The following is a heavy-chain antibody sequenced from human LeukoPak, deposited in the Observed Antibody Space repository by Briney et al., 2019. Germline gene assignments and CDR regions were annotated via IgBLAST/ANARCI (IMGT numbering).Heavy chain of an antibody. Sequence: PGGSLRLSCAASGFTFSDYYMNWVRQAPGKGLEWVSFISGSGTTIYYADSVKGRFTISRDNAENSLSLQMNSLRVEDTAVYYCARDADGHLDYRGQGTVVTVSS. CDR2: ISGSGTTI. CDR3: ARDADGHLDY. D-gene: IGHD4-17*01. CDR1: GFTFSDYY. J-gene: IGHJ4*02. V-gene: IGHV3-11*01.